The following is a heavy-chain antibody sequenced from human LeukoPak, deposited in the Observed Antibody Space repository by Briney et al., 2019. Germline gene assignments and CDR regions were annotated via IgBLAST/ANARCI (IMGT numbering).Heavy chain of an antibody. Sequence: ASVKVSCKASGYTFTSYGINWVRQAPGQGLEWMGWISVYNGNTNYAQKLQGRVTMTTDTSTSTAYMELRSLRSDDTAVYYCARGQSIAAAGTVDYWGQGTLVTVSS. CDR3: ARGQSIAAAGTVDY. D-gene: IGHD6-13*01. J-gene: IGHJ4*02. CDR2: ISVYNGNT. CDR1: GYTFTSYG. V-gene: IGHV1-18*01.